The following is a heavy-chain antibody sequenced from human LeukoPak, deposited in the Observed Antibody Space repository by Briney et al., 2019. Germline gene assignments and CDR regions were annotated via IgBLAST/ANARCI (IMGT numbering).Heavy chain of an antibody. V-gene: IGHV3-23*01. Sequence: GGSLRLPCAVSGITLSNYGMSWVRQAPGKGLEWVAGISDRGGRTNYADPLKGRFTISRDNPKNTLYLQMNSLRAEDTAVYFCAKRGVVIRVILVGFHKEAYYFDSWGQGALVTVSS. CDR3: AKRGVVIRVILVGFHKEAYYFDS. D-gene: IGHD3-22*01. CDR1: GITLSNYG. J-gene: IGHJ4*02. CDR2: ISDRGGRT.